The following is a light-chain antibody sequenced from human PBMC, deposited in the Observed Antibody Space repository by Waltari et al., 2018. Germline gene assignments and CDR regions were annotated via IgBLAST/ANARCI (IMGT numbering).Light chain of an antibody. CDR1: QNILYSSNNKNY. Sequence: IVLTQAPDPLPVSLGGRATINCKSGQNILYSSNNKNYLAWYQLKPGQAPKLLFYWASTRESGVPDRFSGSGSGTEFTLTINSLQAEDVAVYYCQQHYSTPRTFGQGTKVEIK. CDR2: WAS. CDR3: QQHYSTPRT. J-gene: IGKJ1*01. V-gene: IGKV4-1*01.